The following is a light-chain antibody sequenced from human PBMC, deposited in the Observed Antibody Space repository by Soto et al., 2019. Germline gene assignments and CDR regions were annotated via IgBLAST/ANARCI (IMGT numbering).Light chain of an antibody. CDR1: QSIANF. J-gene: IGKJ4*01. CDR2: DAS. V-gene: IGKV1-33*01. Sequence: DVQMTQSPSSLSASVGDRVTITCKANQSIANFLNWFQHKPGEAPKLLISDASHLELGVPSRFSGSRSGTDFVLDISNLQSEDVATYFCKQYEDLPLTFGGGTKVDI. CDR3: KQYEDLPLT.